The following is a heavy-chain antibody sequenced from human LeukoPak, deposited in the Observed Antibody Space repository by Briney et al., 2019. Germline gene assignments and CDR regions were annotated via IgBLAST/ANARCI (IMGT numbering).Heavy chain of an antibody. CDR1: GGSISSSSYY. J-gene: IGHJ4*02. D-gene: IGHD3-22*01. CDR2: IYYSGST. V-gene: IGHV4-39*01. Sequence: PSETLSLTCTVSGGSISSSSYYWGWIRQPPGKGLEWIGSIYYSGSTYYNPSLKSRVTISVDTSKNQFSLKLSSVTAADTAVYYCARHAYYYDSSGYYGPSLASFGYWGQGTLVTVSS. CDR3: ARHAYYYDSSGYYGPSLASFGY.